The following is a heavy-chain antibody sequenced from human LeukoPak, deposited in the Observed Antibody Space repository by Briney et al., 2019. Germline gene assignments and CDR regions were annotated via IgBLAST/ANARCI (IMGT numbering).Heavy chain of an antibody. J-gene: IGHJ4*02. CDR1: GGSISSGGYY. Sequence: PSETLSLTCTVSGGSISSGGYYWSWICQHPGKGLEWIGYIYYSGSTYYNPSLKSRVTISVDTSKNQFSLKLSSVTAADTAVYYCARADYDSTALDYWGQGTLVTVSS. CDR2: IYYSGST. V-gene: IGHV4-31*03. D-gene: IGHD3-22*01. CDR3: ARADYDSTALDY.